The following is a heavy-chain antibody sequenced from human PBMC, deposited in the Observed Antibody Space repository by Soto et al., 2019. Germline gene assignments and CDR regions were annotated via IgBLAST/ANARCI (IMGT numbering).Heavy chain of an antibody. Sequence: QVQLQESGPGLVKPSQTLSLTCTVSGGSISSGGYYWSWIRQHPGKGLEWIGYIYSSGSTYYNPSLTGRVTISVDTSKTQFSLKLSSVTAADTAVYYCARDEPYGDFPTYYYYGMDVWGQGTTVTVAS. CDR1: GGSISSGGYY. J-gene: IGHJ6*02. CDR2: IYSSGST. CDR3: ARDEPYGDFPTYYYYGMDV. V-gene: IGHV4-31*03. D-gene: IGHD4-17*01.